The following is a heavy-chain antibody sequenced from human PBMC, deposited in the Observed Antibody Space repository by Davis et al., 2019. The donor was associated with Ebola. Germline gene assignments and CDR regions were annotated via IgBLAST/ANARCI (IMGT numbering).Heavy chain of an antibody. CDR1: GFTSDNYG. Sequence: GESLKISCAASGFTSDNYGMTWVRQAPGKGPEWVSGINWNGGITAYVDSVKGRFTISRDSAKNSLHLQMSSLRAEDTALYYCARVSSGWLDDAFDIWGQGTMVTVSS. D-gene: IGHD6-19*01. V-gene: IGHV3-20*04. CDR3: ARVSSGWLDDAFDI. CDR2: INWNGGIT. J-gene: IGHJ3*02.